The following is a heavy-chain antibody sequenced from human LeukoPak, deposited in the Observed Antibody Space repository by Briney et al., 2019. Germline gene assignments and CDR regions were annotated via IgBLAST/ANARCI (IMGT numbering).Heavy chain of an antibody. CDR1: GFTFSSYA. J-gene: IGHJ6*03. CDR3: AKDMVDYYYYMDV. V-gene: IGHV3-30*04. D-gene: IGHD3-10*01. Sequence: GGSLRLSCAASGFTFSSYAMHWVRQAPGKGLEWVTIISYDGTNKYYADSVKGRFTISRDNSKNTLYLQMNSLRAEDTAVYYRAKDMVDYYYYMDVWGKGTTVTISS. CDR2: ISYDGTNK.